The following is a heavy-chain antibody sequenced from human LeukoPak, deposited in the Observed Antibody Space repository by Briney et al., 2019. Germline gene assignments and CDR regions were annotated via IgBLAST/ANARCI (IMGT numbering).Heavy chain of an antibody. CDR1: GYSISSGYY. Sequence: SETLSLTCAVSGYSISSGYYWGWIRQPPGKGLEWIGSIYYSGSTYYNPSLKSRVTISVDTSKNQFSLKLSSVTAADTAVYYCARRGMATSYFDYWGQGTLVTVSS. CDR3: ARRGMATSYFDY. V-gene: IGHV4-38-2*01. D-gene: IGHD5-24*01. J-gene: IGHJ4*02. CDR2: IYYSGST.